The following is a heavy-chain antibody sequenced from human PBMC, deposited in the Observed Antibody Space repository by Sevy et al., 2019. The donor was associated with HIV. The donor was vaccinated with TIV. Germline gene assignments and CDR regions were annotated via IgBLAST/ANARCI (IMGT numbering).Heavy chain of an antibody. CDR2: INPNSGGT. Sequence: ASVKVSCKASGYTFTGYYMHWVRQAPGQGLEWMGWINPNSGGTNYAQKFQGRVTMTRDTSISTAYMELSRLSSDDTAVYYCARVKVAAAALMGGYYFDYWGQGTLVTVSS. D-gene: IGHD6-13*01. J-gene: IGHJ4*02. V-gene: IGHV1-2*02. CDR3: ARVKVAAAALMGGYYFDY. CDR1: GYTFTGYY.